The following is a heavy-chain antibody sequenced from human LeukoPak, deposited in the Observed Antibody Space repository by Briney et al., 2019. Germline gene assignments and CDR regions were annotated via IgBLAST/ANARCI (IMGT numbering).Heavy chain of an antibody. D-gene: IGHD2-15*01. CDR2: IYYSGST. CDR1: GGSISSNSSY. CDR3: ARSQGWSDAFDI. J-gene: IGHJ3*02. V-gene: IGHV4-39*07. Sequence: SETLSLTCTVSGGSISSNSSYWGWIRQPPGKGLEWIGSIYYSGSTNYNPSLKSRVTISVDTSKNQFSLKLSSVTAADTAVYYCARSQGWSDAFDIWGQGTMVTVSS.